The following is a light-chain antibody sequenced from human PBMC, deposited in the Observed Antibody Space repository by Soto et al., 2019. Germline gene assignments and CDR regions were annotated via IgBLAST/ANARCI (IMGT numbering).Light chain of an antibody. V-gene: IGLV2-14*01. Sequence: QSVLTQPASVSGSPGQSITISCTGTSSDVGAYNYVAWYQQHPGKAPKLMIYEVSNRPSGLSNRFSGSKSGNTASLTISGLQAEDEGDYYCSSYTSGSTWVFGGGTKVTVL. CDR2: EVS. CDR1: SSDVGAYNY. J-gene: IGLJ3*02. CDR3: SSYTSGSTWV.